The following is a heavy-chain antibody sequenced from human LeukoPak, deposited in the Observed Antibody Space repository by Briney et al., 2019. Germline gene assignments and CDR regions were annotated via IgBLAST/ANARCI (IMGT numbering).Heavy chain of an antibody. CDR1: GFIFGDYA. Sequence: GGSLRLSCAASGFIFGDYAMHWVRQAPGKGLEWVAAIAFDDTDRYYIDSVKGRFTISRDDSKNTLYLHMTSLRAEDTAVYYCTNSDDYGDYWGQGNLVTVSS. V-gene: IGHV3-30*04. CDR3: TNSDDYGDY. J-gene: IGHJ4*02. CDR2: IAFDDTDR.